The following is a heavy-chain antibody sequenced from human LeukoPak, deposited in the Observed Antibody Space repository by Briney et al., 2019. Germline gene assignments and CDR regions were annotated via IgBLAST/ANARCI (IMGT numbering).Heavy chain of an antibody. V-gene: IGHV4-38-2*02. CDR2: IYHSGTS. Sequence: SETLSLTCTVSGYSISSGYYWGWIRQPPGKGLEWIGSIYHSGTSYYNPSLKSRVTISVDTSKNQFSLKLSSVTAADTAVYYCARQTGSGLFILPGGQGTLVTVSS. CDR3: ARQTGSGLFILP. CDR1: GYSISSGYY. J-gene: IGHJ4*02. D-gene: IGHD3/OR15-3a*01.